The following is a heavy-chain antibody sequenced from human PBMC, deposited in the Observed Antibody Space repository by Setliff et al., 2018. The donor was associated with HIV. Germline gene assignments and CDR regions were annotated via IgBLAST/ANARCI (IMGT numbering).Heavy chain of an antibody. V-gene: IGHV2-5*01. D-gene: IGHD3-9*01. Sequence: SGPTLVNPTQTLTLTCTFSGFSLSTSGVGVGWIRQPPGKALEWLGVIYWNNNKYYRPSLGSRLTVTRDTSKNQVDLTMTNMDPLDTATYFCAHTPVSRNQYFFDYWGQGTLVTVSS. CDR1: GFSLSTSGVG. CDR3: AHTPVSRNQYFFDY. J-gene: IGHJ4*02. CDR2: IYWNNNK.